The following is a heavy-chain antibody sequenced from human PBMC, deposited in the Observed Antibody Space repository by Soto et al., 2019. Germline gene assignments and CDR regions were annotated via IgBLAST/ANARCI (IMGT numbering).Heavy chain of an antibody. CDR2: IKSKTDGGTT. CDR3: TTTPSIAVAGTVNWFDP. V-gene: IGHV3-15*01. J-gene: IGHJ5*02. Sequence: GGSLRLSCAASGFTFSNAWMSWVRQAPGKGLEWVGRIKSKTDGGTTDYAAPVKGRFTISRDDSKNTLYLQMNSLKTEDTAVYYCTTTPSIAVAGTVNWFDPWGQGTLVTVSS. D-gene: IGHD6-19*01. CDR1: GFTFSNAW.